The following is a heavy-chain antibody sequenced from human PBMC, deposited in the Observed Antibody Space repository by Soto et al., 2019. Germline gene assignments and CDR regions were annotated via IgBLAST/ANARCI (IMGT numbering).Heavy chain of an antibody. D-gene: IGHD6-19*01. J-gene: IGHJ5*02. Sequence: QLLESGGGLVQPGGSLRLSCAASGFTFRNFAMSWVRQAPGKGLEWVSGIGGTASEILYADSVKGRFTISRDNSKDTLYLQLNSLTIDDTALYFCAKDAVPFNGQWDWFDHWGQGTLVIVSS. CDR2: IGGTASEI. V-gene: IGHV3-23*01. CDR3: AKDAVPFNGQWDWFDH. CDR1: GFTFRNFA.